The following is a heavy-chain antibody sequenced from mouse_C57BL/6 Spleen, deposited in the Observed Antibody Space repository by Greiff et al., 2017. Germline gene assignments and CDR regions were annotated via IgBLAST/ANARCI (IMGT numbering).Heavy chain of an antibody. CDR2: ISSGGSYT. CDR1: GFTFSSYG. CDR3: ARPSYDYDDAMDY. Sequence: VQLKESGGDLVKPGGSLKLSCAASGFTFSSYGMSWVRQTPDKRLEWVATISSGGSYTYYPDSVKGRFTISRDNAKNTLYLQMSSLKSEDTAMYYCARPSYDYDDAMDYWGQGTSVTVSS. D-gene: IGHD2-4*01. J-gene: IGHJ4*01. V-gene: IGHV5-6*01.